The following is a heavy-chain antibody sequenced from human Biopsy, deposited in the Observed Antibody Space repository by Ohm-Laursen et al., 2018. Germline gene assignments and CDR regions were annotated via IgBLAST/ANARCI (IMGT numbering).Heavy chain of an antibody. CDR1: SYTFTDYN. J-gene: IGHJ4*02. Sequence: SSVKVSCKASSYTFTDYNIHWMRQAPGQGLEWMGGIIPYFLRTYIPQKLQGGVKITADKSTNTGYMQLTSLRSDDTAVYYCASGQGDPLGVRIITWSFNFWGQGTLVTVSS. CDR2: IIPYFLRT. CDR3: ASGQGDPLGVRIITWSFNF. V-gene: IGHV1-69*06. D-gene: IGHD2-21*01.